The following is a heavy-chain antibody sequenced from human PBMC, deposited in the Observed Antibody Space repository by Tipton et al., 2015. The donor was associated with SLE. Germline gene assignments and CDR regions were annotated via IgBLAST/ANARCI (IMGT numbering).Heavy chain of an antibody. Sequence: LRLSCTVSGYSISSGYYWGWIRQPPGKGLEWIGSIYHSGSTNYNPSLRSRVTISVDTSKNQLSLQLSSVTTADTAVYYCARGDPQGLEPFDYWGQGTLVTVSS. CDR2: IYHSGST. V-gene: IGHV4-38-2*02. D-gene: IGHD1-1*01. CDR1: GYSISSGYY. J-gene: IGHJ4*02. CDR3: ARGDPQGLEPFDY.